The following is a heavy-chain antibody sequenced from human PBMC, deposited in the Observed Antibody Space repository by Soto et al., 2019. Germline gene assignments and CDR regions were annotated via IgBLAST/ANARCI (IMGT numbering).Heavy chain of an antibody. Sequence: SVKVSCKASGCTFSSYAISWVRHAPGQGLEWMGGIIPIFGTANYAQKFQGRVTITADKSTSSAYMELSSLRSEDTAVYYCARGYCSRGSCYSEHFDYWRQGTLVIVSS. D-gene: IGHD2-15*01. V-gene: IGHV1-69*06. CDR1: GCTFSSYA. CDR3: ARGYCSRGSCYSEHFDY. CDR2: IIPIFGTA. J-gene: IGHJ4*02.